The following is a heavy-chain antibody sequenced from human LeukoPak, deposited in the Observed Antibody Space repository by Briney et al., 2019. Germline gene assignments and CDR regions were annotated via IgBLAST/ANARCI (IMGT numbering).Heavy chain of an antibody. Sequence: GTTLRLSCAASGFTFSNYAMHWVRQAPGKGLEWVAVISYDGNNKYHADSVKCRFTISRDNSKNTLYLQMNSLRAEDTAVYYCARDSSGYYTFDYWGQGTLVTVSS. D-gene: IGHD3-22*01. CDR1: GFTFSNYA. V-gene: IGHV3-30*04. CDR2: ISYDGNNK. CDR3: ARDSSGYYTFDY. J-gene: IGHJ4*02.